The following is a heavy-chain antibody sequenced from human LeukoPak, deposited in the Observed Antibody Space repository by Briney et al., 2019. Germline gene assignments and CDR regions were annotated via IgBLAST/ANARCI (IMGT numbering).Heavy chain of an antibody. CDR2: INNSGST. D-gene: IGHD3-22*01. CDR3: ARRPITYYYGSRAYPPRLNYYFDC. J-gene: IGHJ4*02. V-gene: IGHV4-4*07. CDR1: GDSISGDS. Sequence: SETLSLTCSVSGDSISGDSWNWLRQPAGEGLEWIGRINNSGSTNYSPSLNRRITISIDTSKKLFSLNLTSVTAADTAVYYCARRPITYYYGSRAYPPRLNYYFDCWGQGTLVTVSS.